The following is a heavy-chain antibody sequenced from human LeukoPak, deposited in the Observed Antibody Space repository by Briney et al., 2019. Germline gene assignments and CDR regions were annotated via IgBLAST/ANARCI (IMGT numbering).Heavy chain of an antibody. D-gene: IGHD5-12*01. CDR2: IYYSGST. CDR1: GDAISSGGYY. J-gene: IGHJ5*02. CDR3: ARSPLGSGYVRWFDP. Sequence: PSETLSLTCTVSGDAISSGGYYWSWIRQHPGKGLEWIGSIYYSGSTYYNPSLKSRVTISVDTSKNQFSLKLSSVTAADTAVYYCARSPLGSGYVRWFDPWGQGTLVTVSS. V-gene: IGHV4-39*01.